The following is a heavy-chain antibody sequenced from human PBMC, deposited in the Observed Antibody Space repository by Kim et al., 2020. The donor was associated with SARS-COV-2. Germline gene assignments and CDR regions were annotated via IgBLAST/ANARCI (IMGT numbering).Heavy chain of an antibody. CDR1: GFTFSNAW. CDR3: TTGDDSSGYYLPPGY. D-gene: IGHD3-22*01. V-gene: IGHV3-15*01. Sequence: GGSLRLSCAASGFTFSNAWMSWVRQAPGKGLEWVGRIKSKTDGGTTDYAAPVKGRFTISRDDSKNTLYLQMNSLKTEDTAVYYCTTGDDSSGYYLPPGYWGQGTLVTVSS. J-gene: IGHJ4*02. CDR2: IKSKTDGGTT.